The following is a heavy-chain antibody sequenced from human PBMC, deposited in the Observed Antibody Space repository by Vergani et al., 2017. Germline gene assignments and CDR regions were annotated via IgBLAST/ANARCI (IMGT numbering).Heavy chain of an antibody. V-gene: IGHV3-33*01. CDR1: GFTFSSYC. CDR2: IWYDGSNK. Sequence: QVQLVESGGGVVQPGRSLRLSCAASGFTFSSYCMHWVRQAPGKGLEWVAVIWYDGSNKYYADSVKGRFTISRYNSKKPLYLQMNSLRAEDTAVYYCARDLGYYDMWGGDYWGQGTLVTVSS. CDR3: ARDLGYYDMWGGDY. D-gene: IGHD3-22*01. J-gene: IGHJ4*02.